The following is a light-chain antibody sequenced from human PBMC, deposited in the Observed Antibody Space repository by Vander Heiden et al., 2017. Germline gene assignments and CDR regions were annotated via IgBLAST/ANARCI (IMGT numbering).Light chain of an antibody. Sequence: DIVMTQSPLSLPVTPGEPASISCRSSQSLLHSNGYNSLDWYLQKPGQSPQLLIYLCSKRASGVPDRFSGSGSGTDFTLKVSRVEAEDVGVYYCMQALQTLWTFGQGTKVEI. V-gene: IGKV2-28*01. CDR3: MQALQTLWT. J-gene: IGKJ1*01. CDR2: LCS. CDR1: QSLLHSNGYNS.